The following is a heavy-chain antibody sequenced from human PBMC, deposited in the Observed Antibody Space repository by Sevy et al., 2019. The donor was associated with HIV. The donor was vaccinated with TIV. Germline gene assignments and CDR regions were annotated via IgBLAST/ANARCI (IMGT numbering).Heavy chain of an antibody. D-gene: IGHD6-19*01. V-gene: IGHV4-34*01. Sequence: SETLSLTCAVYGGSFSGYYWNCIRQPPGKGLEWIGEINHSGSTNYNPSLKSRVTISVDTSKNQFSLKLSSVTAADTAVYYCARYRVAGNFDYWGQRTLVTVSS. CDR2: INHSGST. CDR3: ARYRVAGNFDY. J-gene: IGHJ4*02. CDR1: GGSFSGYY.